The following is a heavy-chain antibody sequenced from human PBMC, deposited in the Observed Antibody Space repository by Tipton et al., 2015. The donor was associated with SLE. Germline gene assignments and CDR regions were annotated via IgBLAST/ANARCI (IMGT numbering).Heavy chain of an antibody. D-gene: IGHD2-21*02. CDR1: GGSLSSGGYF. CDR3: ARSVRLLGNFYYGMDV. CDR2: IYYSGST. Sequence: GLVKPSETLSLTCTVSGGSLSSGGYFWSWIRQHPGKGLEWIGYIYYSGSTYYNPSLKSRVTISVDTSKNQFSLRLNSVTAADTAVYYCARSVRLLGNFYYGMDVWGQGTTVTVSS. J-gene: IGHJ6*02. V-gene: IGHV4-31*03.